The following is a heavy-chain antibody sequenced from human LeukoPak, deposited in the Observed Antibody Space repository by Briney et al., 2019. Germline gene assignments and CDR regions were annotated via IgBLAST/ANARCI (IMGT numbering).Heavy chain of an antibody. CDR3: AMGSSSSGWYV. Sequence: PGGSLRLSCAASGFTFSSYALSWVRQAPGKGLEWVSAISISGSTTYYADSVKGRFTISRDNSKNTLYLQLNSLRAEDTAVYYCAMGSSSSGWYVWGQGTLVTVSS. D-gene: IGHD6-19*01. V-gene: IGHV3-23*01. CDR2: ISISGSTT. J-gene: IGHJ4*02. CDR1: GFTFSSYA.